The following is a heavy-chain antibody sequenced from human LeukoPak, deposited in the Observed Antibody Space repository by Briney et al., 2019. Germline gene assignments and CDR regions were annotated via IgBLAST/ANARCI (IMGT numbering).Heavy chain of an antibody. Sequence: PGGSLRLSCAASGFTVSNNYMSWDRQAPGKGLEWVSVIHSGGTTKYADSVQGRFTISRDNSKTTVYLHMNSLRAEDTAVYYCARDSDRGYGPSAAWGQGTLVTASS. J-gene: IGHJ5*02. D-gene: IGHD5-12*01. V-gene: IGHV3-53*01. CDR1: GFTVSNNY. CDR2: IHSGGTT. CDR3: ARDSDRGYGPSAA.